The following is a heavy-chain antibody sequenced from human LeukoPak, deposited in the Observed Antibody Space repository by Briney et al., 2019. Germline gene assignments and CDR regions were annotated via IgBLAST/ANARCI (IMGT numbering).Heavy chain of an antibody. Sequence: ASVKVSCKASGGTFSSYAISWVRQAPGQGLEWVGGIIPIFGTANYAQKFQGRVTITTDESTSTAYMELSSLRSEDTAVYYCAGREDYGRFDPWGQGTLVTVSS. CDR1: GGTFSSYA. D-gene: IGHD4-17*01. J-gene: IGHJ5*02. CDR2: IIPIFGTA. CDR3: AGREDYGRFDP. V-gene: IGHV1-69*05.